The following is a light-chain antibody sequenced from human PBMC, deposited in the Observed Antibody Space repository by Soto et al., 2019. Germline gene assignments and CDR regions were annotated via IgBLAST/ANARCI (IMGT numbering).Light chain of an antibody. Sequence: IHMTQSASTLSASVGHRVTITCRASQSISSWLAWYQQKPGKAPNLLIYDASNLGSGVPSRFSGSGSGTEFTLTISSLKPDDFATYYCQQYDTYSTFGQGTKVDIK. J-gene: IGKJ1*01. CDR1: QSISSW. V-gene: IGKV1-5*01. CDR2: DAS. CDR3: QQYDTYST.